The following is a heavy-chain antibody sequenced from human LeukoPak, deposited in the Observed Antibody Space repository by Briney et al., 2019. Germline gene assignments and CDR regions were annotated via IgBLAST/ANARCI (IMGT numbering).Heavy chain of an antibody. V-gene: IGHV4-59*01. CDR2: IYYSGST. D-gene: IGHD3-3*01. CDR1: GGSISSYY. Sequence: VKPSETLSLTCTVSGGSISSYYWSWIRQPPGKGLEWIGYIYYSGSTNYNPSLKSRVTISVDTSKNQFSLKLSSVTAADTAVYYCARAPLGDYDFWSGYPNWFDPWGQGTLVTVSS. J-gene: IGHJ5*02. CDR3: ARAPLGDYDFWSGYPNWFDP.